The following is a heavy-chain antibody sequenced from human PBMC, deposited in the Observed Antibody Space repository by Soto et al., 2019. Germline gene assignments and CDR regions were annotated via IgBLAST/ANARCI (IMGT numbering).Heavy chain of an antibody. CDR1: GFTFSSYG. CDR2: ISYDGSNK. D-gene: IGHD2-15*01. Sequence: LRLSCAASGFTFSSYGMHWVRQAPGKGLEWVAVISYDGSNKYYADSVKGRFTISRDNSKNTLYLQMNSLRAEDTAVYYCAKNWRGGSGGSCDGYDSRGQGKMVHVLF. CDR3: AKNWRGGSGGSCDGYDS. J-gene: IGHJ3*02. V-gene: IGHV3-30*18.